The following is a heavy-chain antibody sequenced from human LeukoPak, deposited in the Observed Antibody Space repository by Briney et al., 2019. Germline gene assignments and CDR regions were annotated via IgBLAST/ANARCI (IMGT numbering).Heavy chain of an antibody. CDR2: IYYSGST. Sequence: SETLSLTCTVSGGSISSSSYYWGWIRQPPGKGLEWIGSIYYSGSTYYNPSLKSRVTIPVDTSKNQFSLKLSSVTAADTAVYYCARLRGYGDYRYYGMDVWGQGTTVTVSS. J-gene: IGHJ6*02. CDR1: GGSISSSSYY. CDR3: ARLRGYGDYRYYGMDV. D-gene: IGHD4-17*01. V-gene: IGHV4-39*01.